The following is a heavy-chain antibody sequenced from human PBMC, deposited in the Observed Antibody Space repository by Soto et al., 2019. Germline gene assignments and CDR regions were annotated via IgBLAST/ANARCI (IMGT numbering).Heavy chain of an antibody. CDR1: GFTFSSYA. J-gene: IGHJ4*02. Sequence: EVQLLESGGGLVQPGGSLRLSCAASGFTFSSYAMSWVRQAPGKGLEWVSAISGSGGSTYYADSVKGRFTISRDNSKNTLYLQMNRLRAEDTAVYYCAKAIPPYGFWSGYGYYFDYWGQGTLVTVSS. CDR2: ISGSGGST. V-gene: IGHV3-23*01. CDR3: AKAIPPYGFWSGYGYYFDY. D-gene: IGHD3-3*01.